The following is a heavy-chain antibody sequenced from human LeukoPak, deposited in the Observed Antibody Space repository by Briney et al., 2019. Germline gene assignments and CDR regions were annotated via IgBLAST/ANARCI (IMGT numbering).Heavy chain of an antibody. V-gene: IGHV4-39*07. J-gene: IGHJ4*02. D-gene: IGHD2-15*01. Sequence: PSETLSLTCTVSGGSISSSSYYWGWIRQPPGKGLEWIGSIYCSGSTYYNPSLKSRVTISVDTSKNQFSLKLSSVTAADTAVYYCASGYCSGGSCLDYWGQGTLVTVSS. CDR2: IYCSGST. CDR1: GGSISSSSYY. CDR3: ASGYCSGGSCLDY.